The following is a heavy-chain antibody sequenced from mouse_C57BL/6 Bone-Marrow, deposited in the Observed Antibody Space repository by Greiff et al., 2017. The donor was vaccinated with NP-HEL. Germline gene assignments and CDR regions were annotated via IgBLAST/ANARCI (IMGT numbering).Heavy chain of an antibody. CDR2: IDPENGDT. Sequence: VHVKQSGAELVRPGASVKLSCTASGFNIKDDYMHWVKQRPEQGLEWIGWIDPENGDTEYASKFQGKATITADTSSNTAYLQLSSLTSEDTAVYYCTTTVVDGTAYWGQGTLVTVSA. V-gene: IGHV14-4*01. CDR1: GFNIKDDY. CDR3: TTTVVDGTAY. D-gene: IGHD1-1*01. J-gene: IGHJ3*01.